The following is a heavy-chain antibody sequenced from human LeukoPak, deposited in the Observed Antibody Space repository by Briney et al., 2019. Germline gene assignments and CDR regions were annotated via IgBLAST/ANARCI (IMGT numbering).Heavy chain of an antibody. D-gene: IGHD4-11*01. J-gene: IGHJ4*02. CDR3: ARGTWYDYSKPIDY. CDR2: ISAYNGHT. V-gene: IGHV1-18*01. Sequence: GASVKVSCKASGETFTKYAISWVRLAPGQGLEWMGWISAYNGHTNYAQRLQGRVAMTTDTSTSTAYMELRSLSSDDTAVYYCARGTWYDYSKPIDYWGQGTLVTVSS. CDR1: GETFTKYA.